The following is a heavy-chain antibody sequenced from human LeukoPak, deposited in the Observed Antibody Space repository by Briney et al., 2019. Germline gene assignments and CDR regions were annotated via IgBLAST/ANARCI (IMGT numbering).Heavy chain of an antibody. V-gene: IGHV3-21*01. J-gene: IGHJ6*02. CDR3: ARYGYDILTGPIYGMDV. CDR1: GFTFSSYS. D-gene: IGHD3-9*01. CDR2: ISSSSSYI. Sequence: GGSLRLSCAACGFTFSSYSMNWVRQAPGEGLKWVSSISSSSSYIYYADSVKGRFTISRDNAKDSLYLQMNSLRAEDTVVYYCARYGYDILTGPIYGMDVWGQGTTVTVSS.